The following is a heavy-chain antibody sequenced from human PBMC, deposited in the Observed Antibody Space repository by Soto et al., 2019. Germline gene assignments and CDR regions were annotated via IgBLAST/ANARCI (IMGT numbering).Heavy chain of an antibody. CDR3: ARDLQDIVLVPASPFPGMDV. J-gene: IGHJ6*02. Sequence: SETLSLTCTVSGGSISGFYWTWIRQPPGKGLEWIGYIYYSGSTYYNPSLRSRVTISVDTSKNQFSLKLSSVTAADTAVYYCARDLQDIVLVPASPFPGMDVWGQGTTVTVSS. V-gene: IGHV4-59*12. CDR1: GGSISGFY. CDR2: IYYSGST. D-gene: IGHD2-2*01.